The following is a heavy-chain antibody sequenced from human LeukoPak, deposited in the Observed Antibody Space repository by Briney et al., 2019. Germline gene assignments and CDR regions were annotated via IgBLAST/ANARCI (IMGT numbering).Heavy chain of an antibody. V-gene: IGHV2-5*02. CDR3: AHRGRLRYFDL. CDR1: GFSLSTSGVG. D-gene: IGHD6-25*01. CDR2: IYWDDDK. Sequence: SGPTLVKPTQTLTLTCTFSGFSLSTSGVGVGWVRQSPGKALEWLAVIYWDDDKRFSPSLKSRLTITKDTSKNQVVLTMTNMGPVDTATYYCAHRGRLRYFDLWGQGTLVTVSS. J-gene: IGHJ4*02.